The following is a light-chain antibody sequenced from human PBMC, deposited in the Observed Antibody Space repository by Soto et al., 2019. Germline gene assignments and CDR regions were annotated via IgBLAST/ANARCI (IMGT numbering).Light chain of an antibody. CDR2: DVG. CDR3: SSYTSSSPYV. V-gene: IGLV2-11*01. Sequence: QSALTQPRSVSGSPGQSVTISCTGTSSDVGGYNYVSWYQQHPGKAPKLMIYDVGKRPSGVPDRFSGSKSDNTASLTISGLQAEDEADYYCSSYTSSSPYVFGTGTKV. CDR1: SSDVGGYNY. J-gene: IGLJ1*01.